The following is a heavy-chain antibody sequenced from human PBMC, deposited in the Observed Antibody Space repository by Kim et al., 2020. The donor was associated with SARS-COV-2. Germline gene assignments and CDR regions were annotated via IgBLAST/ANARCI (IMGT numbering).Heavy chain of an antibody. J-gene: IGHJ4*02. Sequence: GGSLRLSCTASGFTFGDYAMSWVRQAPGKGLEWVGFIRSKAYGGTTEYAASVKGRFTISRDDSKSIAYLQMNSLKTEDTAVYYCTSSIVVVVAATPPVDYWGQGTLVTVSS. D-gene: IGHD2-15*01. V-gene: IGHV3-49*04. CDR1: GFTFGDYA. CDR3: TSSIVVVVAATPPVDY. CDR2: IRSKAYGGTT.